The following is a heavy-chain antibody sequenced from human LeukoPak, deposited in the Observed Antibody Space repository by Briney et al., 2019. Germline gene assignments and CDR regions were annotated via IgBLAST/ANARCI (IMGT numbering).Heavy chain of an antibody. CDR1: GFTFSTYG. V-gene: IGHV3-30*19. D-gene: IGHD6-6*01. CDR2: ISYDGSNK. CDR3: ARDIRQLVPLWYFDY. J-gene: IGHJ4*02. Sequence: GGSLRLSCAASGFTFSTYGMHWVRQAPGKGLEWVAVISYDGSNKYYADSVKGRFTISRDNSKNTLYLQMNSLRAEDTAVYYCARDIRQLVPLWYFDYWGQGTLVTVSS.